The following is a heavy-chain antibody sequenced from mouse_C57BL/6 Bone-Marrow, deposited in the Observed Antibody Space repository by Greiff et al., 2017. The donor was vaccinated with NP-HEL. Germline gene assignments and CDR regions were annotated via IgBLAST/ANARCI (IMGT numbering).Heavy chain of an antibody. Sequence: EVMLVESEGGLVQPGSSMKLSCTASGFTFSDYYMAWVRQVPEKGLEWVANINYDGSSTYYLDSLKSRFIISRDNAKNILYLQMSSLKSEDTATYYCARSWDYWGQGTTLTVSS. V-gene: IGHV5-16*01. CDR1: GFTFSDYY. CDR2: INYDGSST. J-gene: IGHJ2*01. CDR3: ARSWDY.